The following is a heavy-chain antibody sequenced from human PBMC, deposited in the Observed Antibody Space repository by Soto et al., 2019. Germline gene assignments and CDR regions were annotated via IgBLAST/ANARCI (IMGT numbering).Heavy chain of an antibody. CDR3: ARGNVVVTAITSDYAIDI. Sequence: GGSLRLSCAASGFIFSVYYMSWIRQAPGRXLEWVSYISSSSSYTNDADSVKGRFTVSRDNAKNSLYLQMNSLRVEDTAIYDCARGNVVVTAITSDYAIDIWGQGTMVTVSS. V-gene: IGHV3-11*06. J-gene: IGHJ3*02. CDR2: ISSSSSYT. D-gene: IGHD2-21*02. CDR1: GFIFSVYY.